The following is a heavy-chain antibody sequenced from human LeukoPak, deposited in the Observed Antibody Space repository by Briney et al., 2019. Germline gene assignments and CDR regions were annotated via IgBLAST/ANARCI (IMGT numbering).Heavy chain of an antibody. V-gene: IGHV4-34*01. CDR3: ATDSYVSGSYYRLFY. Sequence: SETLSLTCAVYGGSFSGDFWSWIRQSPGKGLEWIGEINHGGSTTYNPSLQSRVTMSVDTPTNQISLKMTSVTAADTAIYYCATDSYVSGSYYRLFYWGQGTLVTVSS. D-gene: IGHD3-10*01. CDR1: GGSFSGDF. J-gene: IGHJ4*02. CDR2: INHGGST.